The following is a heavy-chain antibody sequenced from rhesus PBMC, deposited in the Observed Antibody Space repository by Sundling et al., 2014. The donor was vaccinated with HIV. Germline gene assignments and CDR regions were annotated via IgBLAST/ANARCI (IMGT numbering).Heavy chain of an antibody. Sequence: QVQLQESGPGLVKPSETLFLTCDVSGASISGGDYWTWIRQPPGKGLEWIGYIGGSTSRTDYNPSLKSRVTISKDTSKNQFSLKLRSVTAADTAVYYCARLYSGSWNGIDWFDLWGPGTPITISS. CDR1: GASISGGDY. J-gene: IGHJ2*01. CDR2: IGGSTSRT. CDR3: ARLYSGSWNGIDWFDL. V-gene: IGHV4-127*01. D-gene: IGHD6-25*01.